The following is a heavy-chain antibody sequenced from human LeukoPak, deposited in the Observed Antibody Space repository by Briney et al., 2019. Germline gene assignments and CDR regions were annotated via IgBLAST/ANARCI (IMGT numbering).Heavy chain of an antibody. D-gene: IGHD6-13*01. CDR3: AGPEGIAAAGTGYYYYYGMDV. CDR1: GGSISSGGYY. CDR2: IYYSGST. V-gene: IGHV4-39*01. J-gene: IGHJ6*02. Sequence: SETLSLTCTVSGGSISSGGYYWGWIRQPPGKGLEWIGSIYYSGSTYYNPSLKSRVTISVDTSKNQFSLKLSSVTAADTAVYYCAGPEGIAAAGTGYYYYYGMDVWGQGTTVTVSS.